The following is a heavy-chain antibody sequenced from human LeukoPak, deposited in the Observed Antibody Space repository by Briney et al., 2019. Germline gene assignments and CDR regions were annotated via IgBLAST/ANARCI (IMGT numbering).Heavy chain of an antibody. D-gene: IGHD3-16*02. Sequence: PGGSLRLSCVASGFTFSSYRMNWVRQAPGKGLEWVSSISSSSSYIYYADSVKGRFTISRDNAKNSLYLQMNSLRAEDTAVYYCARDRQDYVWGSYRDYWGQGTLVTVSS. V-gene: IGHV3-21*01. CDR3: ARDRQDYVWGSYRDY. CDR1: GFTFSSYR. CDR2: ISSSSSYI. J-gene: IGHJ4*02.